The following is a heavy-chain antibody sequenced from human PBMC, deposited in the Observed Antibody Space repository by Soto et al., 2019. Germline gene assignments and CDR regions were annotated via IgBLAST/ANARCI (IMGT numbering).Heavy chain of an antibody. CDR2: IYYSGST. J-gene: IGHJ5*01. CDR1: GGSISSGGYY. V-gene: IGHV4-31*03. CDR3: ARDQRGYSYGSPYNWFDP. Sequence: SETLSLTCTVSGGSISSGGYYWSWIRQHPGKGLEWIGYIYYSGSTYYNPSLKSRVTISVDTSKNQFSLKLSSVTAADTAVYYCARDQRGYSYGSPYNWFDPWGQGTLVTVSS. D-gene: IGHD5-18*01.